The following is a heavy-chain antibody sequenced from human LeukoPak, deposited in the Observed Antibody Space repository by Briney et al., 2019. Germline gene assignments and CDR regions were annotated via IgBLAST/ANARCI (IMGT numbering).Heavy chain of an antibody. D-gene: IGHD7-27*01. CDR1: GFTFSDYY. J-gene: IGHJ4*02. Sequence: GGSLRLSCEASGFTFSDYYMTWIRQAPGKGLEWVSYISSSSIYTNYADSVKGRFTISRDNTKNSLYLQMNTLRAEDTAVYYCARDGDGRYGEDYFDYWGQGTLVTVSS. V-gene: IGHV3-11*06. CDR2: ISSSSIYT. CDR3: ARDGDGRYGEDYFDY.